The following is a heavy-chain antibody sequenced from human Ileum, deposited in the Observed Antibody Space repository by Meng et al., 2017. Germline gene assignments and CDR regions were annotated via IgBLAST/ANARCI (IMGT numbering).Heavy chain of an antibody. CDR2: ISHSGSA. D-gene: IGHD4-23*01. Sequence: QFQLQGSGPGLVRPSGTLSLPCAGSSGSISSNTYWSWVRQPPGKGLEWIGQISHSGSAYYNPSLKSRVTMSVDKSKSQFSLMLTSVTAADTAIYYCARHGGYSQDFWGQGTLVTVSS. CDR3: ARHGGYSQDF. J-gene: IGHJ4*02. CDR1: SGSISSNTY. V-gene: IGHV4-4*02.